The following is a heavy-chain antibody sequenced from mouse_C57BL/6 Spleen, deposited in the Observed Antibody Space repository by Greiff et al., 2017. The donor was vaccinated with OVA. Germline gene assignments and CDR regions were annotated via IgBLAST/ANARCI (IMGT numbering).Heavy chain of an antibody. J-gene: IGHJ2*01. V-gene: IGHV1-82*01. CDR2: IYPGDGDT. CDR1: GYAFSSSW. Sequence: QVQLQQSGPELVKPGASVKISCKASGYAFSSSWMNWVKQRPGKGLEWIGRIYPGDGDTNYNGKFKGKATLTADKSSSTAYMQLSSLTSEDSAVYFCARGYYDDFHFDYWGQGTTLTVSS. CDR3: ARGYYDDFHFDY. D-gene: IGHD2-4*01.